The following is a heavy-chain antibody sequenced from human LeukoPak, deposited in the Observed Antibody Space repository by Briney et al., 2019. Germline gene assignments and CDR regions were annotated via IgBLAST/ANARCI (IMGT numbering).Heavy chain of an antibody. CDR2: IYYSGST. CDR1: AASISSHY. Sequence: PSETLSLTCTVSAASISSHYWNWIRQPPGKGLEWIGYIYYSGSTNYNPSLKSRVTISVDTSKNQFSLNLNSVTAADTAVYYCARGGTKAAATFDYWGQGTLVTV. J-gene: IGHJ4*02. V-gene: IGHV4-59*11. D-gene: IGHD2-15*01. CDR3: ARGGTKAAATFDY.